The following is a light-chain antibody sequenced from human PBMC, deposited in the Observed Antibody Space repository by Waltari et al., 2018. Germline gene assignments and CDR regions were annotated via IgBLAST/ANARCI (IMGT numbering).Light chain of an antibody. J-gene: IGLJ2*01. V-gene: IGLV1-51*01. CDR2: ENN. CDR1: PPNLGTHY. CDR3: GTWDSSLSVGV. Sequence: QSVLPQPPSVSAAPGQKVTISCPGSPPNLGTHYVSWYQQFPGTAPKLLIYENNKRPSGTPDRFAGSKSGTSATLDIHGLQTGDEANYYCGTWDSSLSVGVLGGGTKVTVL.